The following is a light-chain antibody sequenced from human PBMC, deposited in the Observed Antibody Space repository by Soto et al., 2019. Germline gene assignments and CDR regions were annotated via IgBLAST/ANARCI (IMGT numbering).Light chain of an antibody. V-gene: IGLV1-40*01. J-gene: IGLJ1*01. CDR3: QSYDSSLSVLYV. Sequence: QSVLTQPPSVSGAPGQRVTISCTGSSSNIGAGYDVHWYQQLPGTAPKLLIYGNSKRPSGVPDRFSGSKSGTSASLAITGLQAEDEADYYCQSYDSSLSVLYVFGTGTKVTVL. CDR1: SSNIGAGYD. CDR2: GNS.